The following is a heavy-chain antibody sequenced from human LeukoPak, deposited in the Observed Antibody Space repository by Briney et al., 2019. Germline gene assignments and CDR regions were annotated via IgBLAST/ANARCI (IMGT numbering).Heavy chain of an antibody. CDR2: IYYTGST. CDR1: GASVTSGGSY. D-gene: IGHD3-10*01. V-gene: IGHV4-39*01. J-gene: IGHJ5*02. CDR3: ARHSGSGSLSRPFDP. Sequence: PSETLSLTCSVSGASVTSGGSYWGWLRQSPGKGLEWIATIYYTGSTYYDPSLKSRVTISIDTSKNQFSLNVRSVSAADTAVYYCARHSGSGSLSRPFDPWGQGTLVTVTS.